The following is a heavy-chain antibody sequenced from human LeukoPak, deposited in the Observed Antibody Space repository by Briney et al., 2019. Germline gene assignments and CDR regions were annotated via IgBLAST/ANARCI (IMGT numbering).Heavy chain of an antibody. CDR3: ASRQLVEGFDY. D-gene: IGHD6-13*01. V-gene: IGHV4-39*01. CDR1: VGSISSSGYY. CDR2: IYYSGST. Sequence: SEILSLTCAVPVGSISSSGYYWGWIRQPPGKGLELIGSIYYSGSTYYNPSLKSRVTISVDTSKNQFSLKLSSVTAADTAVYYCASRQLVEGFDYWGQGTLVTVSS. J-gene: IGHJ4*02.